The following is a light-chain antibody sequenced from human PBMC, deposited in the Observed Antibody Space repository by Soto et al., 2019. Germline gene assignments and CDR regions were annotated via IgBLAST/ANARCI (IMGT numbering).Light chain of an antibody. V-gene: IGLV2-14*01. CDR2: DVS. Sequence: QSVLTQPASVSGSPGQSITISCTGTSSDVGGYNYVSWYQQHPGKAHKLMIYDVSNRPSGVSNRISGSKSGNTASLTISGLQAEDEADYYCSSYTSSSTPIYVFGTGTKVTVL. J-gene: IGLJ1*01. CDR3: SSYTSSSTPIYV. CDR1: SSDVGGYNY.